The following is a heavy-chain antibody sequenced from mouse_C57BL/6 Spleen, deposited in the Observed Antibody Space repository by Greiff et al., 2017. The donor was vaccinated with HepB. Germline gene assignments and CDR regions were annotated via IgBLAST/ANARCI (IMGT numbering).Heavy chain of an antibody. J-gene: IGHJ2*01. CDR1: GYAFSSYW. CDR3: ARSGYGRRYFDY. CDR2: IYPGDGDT. V-gene: IGHV1-80*01. Sequence: QVQLKESGAELVKPGASVKISCKASGYAFSSYWMNWVKQRPGKGLEWIGQIYPGDGDTNYNGKFKGKATLTADKSSSTAYMQLSSLTSEDSAVYFCARSGYGRRYFDYWGQGTTLTVSS. D-gene: IGHD1-1*01.